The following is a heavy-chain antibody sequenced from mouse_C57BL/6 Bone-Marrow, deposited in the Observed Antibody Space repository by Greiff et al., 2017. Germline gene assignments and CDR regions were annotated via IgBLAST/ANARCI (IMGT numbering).Heavy chain of an antibody. CDR2: IHPNSGST. J-gene: IGHJ3*01. CDR1: GYTFTSYW. CDR3: ARSRSYDGRFAY. Sequence: QVQLQQPGAELVKPGASVKLSCKASGYTFTSYWMHWVKPRPGQGLEWIGMIHPNSGSTNYNEKFKSKATLTVDKSSSTAYMQLSSLTSKDSAVYYCARSRSYDGRFAYWGQGTLVTVSA. D-gene: IGHD2-3*01. V-gene: IGHV1-64*01.